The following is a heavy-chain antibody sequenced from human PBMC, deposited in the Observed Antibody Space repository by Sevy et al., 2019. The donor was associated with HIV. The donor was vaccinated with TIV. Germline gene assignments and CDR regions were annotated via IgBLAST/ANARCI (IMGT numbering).Heavy chain of an antibody. J-gene: IGHJ4*01. D-gene: IGHD6-19*01. CDR1: GYKVDMYG. CDR3: SRATGMAVAGTGRYFDF. CDR2: ISTYNGNT. V-gene: IGHV1-18*04. Sequence: ASVKVSCKISGYKVDMYGIAWVRQAPGQGLEWMGWISTYNGNTNYAQNVQGRVTMTTDTSTSVVYMELGGLRPDDTAVYYWSRATGMAVAGTGRYFDFWGQGTLVTVSS.